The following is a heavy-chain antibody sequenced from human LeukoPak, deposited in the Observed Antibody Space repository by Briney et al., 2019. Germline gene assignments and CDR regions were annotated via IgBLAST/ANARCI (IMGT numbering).Heavy chain of an antibody. J-gene: IGHJ4*02. Sequence: PGGSLRLSCAGSGFTFGSYAINWVRQAPGKGLEWVSSISGSGGSTYYADSVKGRFTISRDNSKNTLYLQMNNLRAEDTAVYYCAKRITTPGPYFDYWGQGTLVTVSS. V-gene: IGHV3-23*01. CDR2: ISGSGGST. CDR3: AKRITTPGPYFDY. CDR1: GFTFGSYA. D-gene: IGHD6-13*01.